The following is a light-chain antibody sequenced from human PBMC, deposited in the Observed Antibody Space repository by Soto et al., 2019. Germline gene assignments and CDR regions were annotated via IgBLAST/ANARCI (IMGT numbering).Light chain of an antibody. CDR2: DCR. V-gene: IGLV2-23*01. J-gene: IGLJ1*01. CDR3: CSYAGSSTFDV. CDR1: SSDVVSYTL. Sequence: QSGLTQPGSGSGAPGQSITISCTETSSDVVSYTLVSCSQPPPGNAPRLLLYDCRKRPSRVPSRFSGSKSGNTASLTISALQAPVQAAYSCCSYAGSSTFDVFGTGTQGPVL.